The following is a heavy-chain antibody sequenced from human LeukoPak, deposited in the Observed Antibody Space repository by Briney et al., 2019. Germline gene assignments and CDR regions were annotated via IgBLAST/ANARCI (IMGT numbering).Heavy chain of an antibody. D-gene: IGHD3-10*01. V-gene: IGHV3-23*01. CDR1: GFTFSSYA. CDR2: ISGSGGST. CDR3: AKVGGSGSPYEYYFDY. Sequence: GGSLRLSCAASGFTFSSYAMSWVRQAPGKGLEWVSAISGSGGSTYYADSVKGRFTISRDNSKNTLYLQMNSLRAEDAAVYYCAKVGGSGSPYEYYFDYWGQGTLVTVSS. J-gene: IGHJ4*02.